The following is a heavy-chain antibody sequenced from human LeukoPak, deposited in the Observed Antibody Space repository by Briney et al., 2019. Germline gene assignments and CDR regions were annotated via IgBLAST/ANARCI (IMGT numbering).Heavy chain of an antibody. CDR2: IYYSGST. V-gene: IGHV4-31*03. Sequence: PSETLSLTCTVSGGSISSGGYYWSWIRQHPGKGLEWIGYIYYSGSTYYNPSLKSRVTISVDTSKNQFSLKLSSVTAADTAVYYCARVGGEGADYDILTGYHPSYYFDYWGQGTLVTVSS. J-gene: IGHJ4*02. CDR1: GGSISSGGYY. D-gene: IGHD3-9*01. CDR3: ARVGGEGADYDILTGYHPSYYFDY.